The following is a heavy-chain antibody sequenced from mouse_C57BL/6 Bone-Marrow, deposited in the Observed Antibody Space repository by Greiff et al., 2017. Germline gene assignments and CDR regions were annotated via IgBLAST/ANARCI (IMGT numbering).Heavy chain of an antibody. CDR1: GFTFSSYA. J-gene: IGHJ2*01. CDR2: ISDGGSYT. Sequence: EVKLMESGGGLVKPGGSLKLSCAASGFTFSSYAMSWVRQTPEKRLEWVATISDGGSYTYYPDNVKGRFTISRDNAKNNLYLQMSHLKSEDTAMYYCARATSDFDYWGQGTTLIVSS. CDR3: ARATSDFDY. D-gene: IGHD6-1*01. V-gene: IGHV5-4*03.